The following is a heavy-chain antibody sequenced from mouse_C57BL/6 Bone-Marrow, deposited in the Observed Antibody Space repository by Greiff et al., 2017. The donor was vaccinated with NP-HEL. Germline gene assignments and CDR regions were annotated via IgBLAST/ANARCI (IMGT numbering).Heavy chain of an antibody. J-gene: IGHJ3*01. CDR1: GYTFTSYW. V-gene: IGHV1-59*01. CDR3: ARGDYYGSSYAWFAY. CDR2: IDPSDSYT. Sequence: VQLQQPGAELVRPGTSVKLSCKASGYTFTSYWMHWVKQRPGQGLEWIGVIDPSDSYTNYNQKFKGKATLTVDTSSSTAYMQLSSLTSEDSAVYYCARGDYYGSSYAWFAYWGQGTLVTVSA. D-gene: IGHD1-1*01.